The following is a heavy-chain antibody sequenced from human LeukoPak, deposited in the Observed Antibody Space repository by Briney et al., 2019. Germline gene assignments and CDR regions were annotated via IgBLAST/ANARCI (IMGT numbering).Heavy chain of an antibody. D-gene: IGHD3-10*02. Sequence: ASVKVPCKASGYTFTGYYMHWVRQAPGQGLEWMGWINPNSGGTNYAQKFQGRVTMTRDTSISTAYMELSRLRSDDTAVYYCARMFGEFNDAFDIWGQGTMVTVSS. J-gene: IGHJ3*02. V-gene: IGHV1-2*02. CDR1: GYTFTGYY. CDR3: ARMFGEFNDAFDI. CDR2: INPNSGGT.